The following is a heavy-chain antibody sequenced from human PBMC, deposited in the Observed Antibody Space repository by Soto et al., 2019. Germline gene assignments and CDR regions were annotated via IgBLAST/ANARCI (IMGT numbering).Heavy chain of an antibody. Sequence: PSETLSLTCAVYGASPSDNYCNWLRQPPGKGLEWIGEINHSGNTNYNPSLRSRVTISIDTSKNQLSLNLRSVSAADTAVYYCARGRGEFDDWGQGTPVTVSS. CDR2: INHSGNT. J-gene: IGHJ5*02. CDR3: ARGRGEFDD. V-gene: IGHV4-34*01. D-gene: IGHD2-21*01. CDR1: GASPSDNY.